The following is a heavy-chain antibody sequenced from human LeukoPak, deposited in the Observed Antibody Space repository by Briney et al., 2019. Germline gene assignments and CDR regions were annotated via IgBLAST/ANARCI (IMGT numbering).Heavy chain of an antibody. D-gene: IGHD3-10*02. CDR3: AELGITMIGGV. Sequence: GGSLRLSCAASGFTFSSYDMNWVRQAPGKGLEWVSYVSSSGSTIYYADSVKGRFTISRDNAKNSLYLQMNSLRAEDTAVYYCAELGITMIGGVWGKGTTVTISS. V-gene: IGHV3-48*03. J-gene: IGHJ6*04. CDR2: VSSSGSTI. CDR1: GFTFSSYD.